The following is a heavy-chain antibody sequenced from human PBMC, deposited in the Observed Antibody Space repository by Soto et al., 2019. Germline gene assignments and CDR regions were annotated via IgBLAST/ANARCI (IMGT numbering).Heavy chain of an antibody. CDR1: AYSISSGYS. CDR2: IYTSGTT. CDR3: ARDRAPEFFGAVVSGFDV. J-gene: IGHJ6*02. D-gene: IGHD3-3*01. V-gene: IGHV4-38-2*02. Sequence: SEPLSLPCAVSAYSISSGYSGGGIRRPPVKALELIGSIYTSGTTNYSPSLRSRVTMSVDMSNNQFSLNLTSVTAADTAVYYCARDRAPEFFGAVVSGFDVWGQGTTVTVSS.